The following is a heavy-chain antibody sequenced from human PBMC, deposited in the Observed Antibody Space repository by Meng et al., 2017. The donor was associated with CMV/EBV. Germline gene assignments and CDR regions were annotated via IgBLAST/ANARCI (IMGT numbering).Heavy chain of an antibody. D-gene: IGHD3-10*01. Sequence: SETLSLTCTVSGGSISSYYWSWIRQPPGKGLEWIVYIYYSGSTNYNPSLKSRVTISVDTSKNQFSLKLSSVTAADTAVYYCAREGSFDGEFSHYYYGMDVWGQGTTVTVSS. CDR3: AREGSFDGEFSHYYYGMDV. CDR1: GGSISSYY. J-gene: IGHJ6*02. V-gene: IGHV4-59*01. CDR2: IYYSGST.